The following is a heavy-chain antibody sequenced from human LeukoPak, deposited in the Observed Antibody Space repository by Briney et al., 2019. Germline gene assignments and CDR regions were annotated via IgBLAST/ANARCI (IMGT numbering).Heavy chain of an antibody. D-gene: IGHD2-2*01. V-gene: IGHV1-18*01. CDR3: ARDRVVVPAAIVSRFDP. J-gene: IGHJ5*02. CDR1: GYTFTSYG. CDR2: ISAYNGNT. Sequence: GASVKVSCKASGYTFTSYGISWVRRAPGQGLEWMGWISAYNGNTNYAPKLQGRVTMTTDTSTTTAYMDLRSLRSDDTAVYYCARDRVVVPAAIVSRFDPWGQGTLVTVSS.